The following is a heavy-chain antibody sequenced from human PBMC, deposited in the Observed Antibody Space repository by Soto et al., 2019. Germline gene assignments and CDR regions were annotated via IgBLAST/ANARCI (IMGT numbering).Heavy chain of an antibody. CDR2: IGTLHDA. CDR1: GFTFSAFD. CDR3: ARQASYWHGGGGWFDP. D-gene: IGHD2-8*02. Sequence: EVQLVESGGGLVEPGGSLRLSCAASGFTFSAFDMHWVCQATGKGLEWVAAIGTLHDAYYPDSVKGRFTISRENAKNSLYLQMNSLRAGDTAVYYCARQASYWHGGGGWFDPWGQGTLVTVSS. J-gene: IGHJ5*02. V-gene: IGHV3-13*01.